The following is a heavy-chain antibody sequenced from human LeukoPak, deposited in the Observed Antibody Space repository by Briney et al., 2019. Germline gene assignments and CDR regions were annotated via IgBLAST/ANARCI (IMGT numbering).Heavy chain of an antibody. J-gene: IGHJ3*02. CDR3: ARPTKRSAFDI. V-gene: IGHV4-34*01. CDR2: INHSGST. D-gene: IGHD2-8*01. CDR1: GGSFSGYY. Sequence: SETLSLTCAVYGGSFSGYYWSWIRQPPGKGLEWIGEINHSGSTNYNPSLKSRVTISGDTSKNQFFLKLSSVTAADTAIYYCARPTKRSAFDIWGQGTMVTVSS.